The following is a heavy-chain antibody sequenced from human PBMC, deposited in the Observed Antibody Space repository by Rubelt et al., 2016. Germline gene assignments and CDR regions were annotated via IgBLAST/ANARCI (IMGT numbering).Heavy chain of an antibody. J-gene: IGHJ4*02. CDR1: GYTFTGYY. CDR3: SRVLCVDSSAWYFYY. CDR2: INPDSGGT. V-gene: IGHV1-2*02. Sequence: GQLVQSAADVKKPGASVRVSCTASGYTFTGYYIHWVRQAPGQGLEWMGWINPDSGGTNYAQKFQGRVTMTRDTSISTAYMELSSLRSDDTAVYYCSRVLCVDSSAWYFYYWGQGTLVTVSS. D-gene: IGHD3-22*01.